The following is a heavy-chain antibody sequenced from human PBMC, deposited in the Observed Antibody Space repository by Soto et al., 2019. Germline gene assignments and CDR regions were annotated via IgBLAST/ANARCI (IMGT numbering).Heavy chain of an antibody. J-gene: IGHJ5*02. Sequence: ASVKVSCKASGSTFTSYGIHWVRQATGQRLEWMGWINAANGDTKYSPKFQGRVTITRDTSASTAYMELSSLRSEDTAVYYCVRRHVSATGIDWFDPWGQGTLVTVSS. D-gene: IGHD6-13*01. CDR2: INAANGDT. CDR3: VRRHVSATGIDWFDP. CDR1: GSTFTSYG. V-gene: IGHV1-3*01.